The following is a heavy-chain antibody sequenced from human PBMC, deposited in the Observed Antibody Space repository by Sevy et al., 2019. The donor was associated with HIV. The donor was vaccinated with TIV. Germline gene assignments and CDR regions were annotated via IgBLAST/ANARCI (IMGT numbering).Heavy chain of an antibody. D-gene: IGHD6-19*01. CDR1: GFTFSNYG. CDR2: IFSDGNYL. J-gene: IGHJ4*02. V-gene: IGHV3-33*08. CDR3: ARESGSGWYVDS. Sequence: GGSLRLSCSTFGFTFSNYGMHWVRQAPGRGLEWVAAIFSDGNYLYYADSVKGRVTISRDNSKNTLYLQMSSLRADDTAMYYCARESGSGWYVDSWGRGTLVTISS.